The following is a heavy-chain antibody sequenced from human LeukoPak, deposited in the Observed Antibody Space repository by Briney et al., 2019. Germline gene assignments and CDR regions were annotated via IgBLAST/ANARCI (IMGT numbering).Heavy chain of an antibody. CDR1: GGSISSSGYY. CDR3: ARHQGFTSMVRGVIDY. D-gene: IGHD3-10*01. V-gene: IGHV4-39*01. J-gene: IGHJ4*02. CDR2: IYYSGST. Sequence: PSETLSLTCTVSGGSISSSGYYWGWVRQPPGKGLGWIGNIYYSGSTYYSPSLKGRVTLSVDTSKNQLSLKLSSVTAADTAVYYCARHQGFTSMVRGVIDYWGQGTLVTVSS.